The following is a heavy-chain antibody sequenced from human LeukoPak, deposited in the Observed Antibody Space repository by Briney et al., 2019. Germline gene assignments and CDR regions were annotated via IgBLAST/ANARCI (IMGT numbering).Heavy chain of an antibody. CDR3: ARDPVGYCSGGSCYPGAFDI. J-gene: IGHJ3*02. D-gene: IGHD2-15*01. CDR2: INSDGINT. Sequence: GGSLRLSCAASGFTFSNYWMHWVRQAPGKGLVWVSRINSDGINTSYADSVKGRFTISRDNAKNTLNLQMNSLRAEDTAVYYCARDPVGYCSGGSCYPGAFDIWGQGTMVTVSS. V-gene: IGHV3-74*01. CDR1: GFTFSNYW.